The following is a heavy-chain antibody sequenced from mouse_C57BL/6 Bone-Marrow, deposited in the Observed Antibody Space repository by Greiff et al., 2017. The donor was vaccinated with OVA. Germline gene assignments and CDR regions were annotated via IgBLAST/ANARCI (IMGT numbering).Heavy chain of an antibody. CDR3: TRGYSNYYAMDY. Sequence: QVQLQQSGAELVRPGASVTLSCKASGYTFTDYEMHWVKQTPVHGLEWIGAIDPETGGPAYNQKFKGKAILTADKSSSTAYMEIRSLTSEDSAVYYCTRGYSNYYAMDYWGQGTSVTVSS. CDR1: GYTFTDYE. V-gene: IGHV1-15*01. D-gene: IGHD2-5*01. J-gene: IGHJ4*01. CDR2: IDPETGGP.